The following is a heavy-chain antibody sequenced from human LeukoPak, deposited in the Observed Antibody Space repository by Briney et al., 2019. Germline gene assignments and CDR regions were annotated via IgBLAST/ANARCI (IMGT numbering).Heavy chain of an antibody. J-gene: IGHJ6*02. Sequence: GGSLRLSCAASGLTVSINYMSWVRQAPGKGLGWGSVIYSGGSTYYADSVKGRFTISRHNSKNTLYLQMNSLRAEDTAVYYCARAQGYDSSRYYGYYYYGMDVWGQGTTVTVSS. CDR3: ARAQGYDSSRYYGYYYYGMDV. V-gene: IGHV3-53*04. CDR2: IYSGGST. CDR1: GLTVSINY. D-gene: IGHD3-22*01.